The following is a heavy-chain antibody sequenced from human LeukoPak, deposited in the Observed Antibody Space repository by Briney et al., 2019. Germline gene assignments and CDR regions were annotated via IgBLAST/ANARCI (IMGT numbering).Heavy chain of an antibody. J-gene: IGHJ6*02. CDR1: GGSISRNSDY. V-gene: IGHV4-39*01. D-gene: IGHD3-3*01. CDR2: IYFSGST. CDR3: VRRPLRLGMDV. Sequence: PSETLSLTCIVSGGSISRNSDYWDWIRQPPGKGLEWIGSIYFSGSTYYNPSLKSRITMSVDTSKSQFSLKLNSVTAADTAVYYCVRRPLRLGMDVWGLGTTVTVSS.